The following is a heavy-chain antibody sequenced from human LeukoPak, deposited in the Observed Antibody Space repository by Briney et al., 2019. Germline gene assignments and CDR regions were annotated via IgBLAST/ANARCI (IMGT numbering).Heavy chain of an antibody. J-gene: IGHJ4*02. Sequence: GGSLRLSCAASGFTFSSYWMHWVRQAPGKGLVWVSPINSDGSSTFYADSVKGRFTTSRDNAENTVYLQMNSLRADDTAVYYCARIPGGSGSQYDYWGQGTLVIVSS. CDR2: INSDGSST. CDR1: GFTFSSYW. D-gene: IGHD3-10*01. V-gene: IGHV3-74*01. CDR3: ARIPGGSGSQYDY.